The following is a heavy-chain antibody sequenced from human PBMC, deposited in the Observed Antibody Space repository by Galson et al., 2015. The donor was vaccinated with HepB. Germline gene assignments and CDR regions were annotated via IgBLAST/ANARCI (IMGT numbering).Heavy chain of an antibody. CDR3: AKDQTTVVTRGAFDI. CDR2: ISYDGSNK. CDR1: GFTFSSYG. Sequence: SLRLSCAASGFTFSSYGMHWVRQAPGKGLEWVAVISYDGSNKYYADSVKGRFTISRDNSKNTLYLQMNSLRAEDTAVYYCAKDQTTVVTRGAFDIWGQGTMVTVSS. V-gene: IGHV3-30*18. J-gene: IGHJ3*02. D-gene: IGHD4-23*01.